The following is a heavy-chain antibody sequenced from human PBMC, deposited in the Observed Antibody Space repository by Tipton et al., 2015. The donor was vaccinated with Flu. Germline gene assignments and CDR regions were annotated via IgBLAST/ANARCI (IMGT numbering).Heavy chain of an antibody. V-gene: IGHV5-51*03. Sequence: VQLVQSGEEVKMPGESLKISCNASGFNFNIYWIGWVRQMPGKGLEWMGVIYPGDSDTRYSPSFQGQVTISADKSVTTAYLQWSSLKASDTAMYYCVRMKGWLPRDRYLDYWGQGTLVTVSS. D-gene: IGHD5-24*01. CDR3: VRMKGWLPRDRYLDY. CDR1: GFNFNIYW. CDR2: IYPGDSDT. J-gene: IGHJ4*02.